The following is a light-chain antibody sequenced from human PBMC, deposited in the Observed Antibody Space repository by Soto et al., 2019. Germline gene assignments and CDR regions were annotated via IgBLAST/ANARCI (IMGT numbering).Light chain of an antibody. V-gene: IGLV2-14*01. CDR3: SSYTTSTSYV. Sequence: QSVLTQAASASGSPGQSSTISCTGTSSDVGGYIYVSWYQQHPGKAPKLMIYDVTSRPSGVSYRFSGSKSGNTASLTISGLQAEDEADYYCSSYTTSTSYVFGTGTKVTVL. CDR1: SSDVGGYIY. CDR2: DVT. J-gene: IGLJ1*01.